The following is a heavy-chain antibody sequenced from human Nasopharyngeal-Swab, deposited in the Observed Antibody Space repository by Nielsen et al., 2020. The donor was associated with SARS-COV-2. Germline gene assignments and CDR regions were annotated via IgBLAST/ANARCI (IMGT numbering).Heavy chain of an antibody. V-gene: IGHV3-21*01. CDR2: ISSSSSYI. D-gene: IGHD3-3*01. CDR3: ARDGLDYDFWSAYFMDV. CDR1: GFTFNNYN. Sequence: GESLKISCAASGFTFNNYNFNWVRQAPGKGLEWVSSISSSSSYIYYADSVKGRFTISRDNAKNSLYLQMNSLRAEDTAMYHCARDGLDYDFWSAYFMDVWGQGTTVTVSS. J-gene: IGHJ6*02.